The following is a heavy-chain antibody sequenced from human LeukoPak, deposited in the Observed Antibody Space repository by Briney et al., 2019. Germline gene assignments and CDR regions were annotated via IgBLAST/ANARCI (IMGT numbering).Heavy chain of an antibody. CDR2: ISGSGGST. J-gene: IGHJ4*02. CDR3: AKRGVRYYFDY. V-gene: IGHV3-23*01. Sequence: GGTLRLSCAASGFTFSSYGMSWVRQAPGKGLEWVSAISGSGGSTYYADSVKGWFTISRDNSKNTLYLQMNSLRAEDTAVYYCAKRGVRYYFDYWGQGTLVTVSS. D-gene: IGHD3-3*01. CDR1: GFTFSSYG.